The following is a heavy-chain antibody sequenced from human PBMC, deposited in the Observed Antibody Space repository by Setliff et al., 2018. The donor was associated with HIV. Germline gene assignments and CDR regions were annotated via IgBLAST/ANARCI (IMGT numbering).Heavy chain of an antibody. J-gene: IGHJ6*03. V-gene: IGHV1-69*13. CDR1: GGIFSSYA. D-gene: IGHD3-22*01. Sequence: SVKVSCKASGGIFSSYALSWVRQAPGQGLEWMGGIIPILGSIDYAQKFQGRLSITADESTGTAYMELSSLRFEDTAMYYCARLSGDNSGQPYYYYMDVWGNGTTVTVSS. CDR3: ARLSGDNSGQPYYYYMDV. CDR2: IIPILGSI.